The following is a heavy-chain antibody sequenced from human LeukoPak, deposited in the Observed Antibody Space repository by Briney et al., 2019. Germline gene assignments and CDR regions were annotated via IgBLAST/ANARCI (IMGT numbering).Heavy chain of an antibody. CDR3: ARDRSPAPGRSYGRGHFDY. D-gene: IGHD5-18*01. V-gene: IGHV1-2*02. Sequence: ASVKVSCKASGYTFTGYYMHWVRQAPGQGLEWMGWINPNTGGTNYAQKFQGRVTMTRDTSISTAYMELSRLRSDDTAVYYCARDRSPAPGRSYGRGHFDYWGQGTLVTVSS. CDR2: INPNTGGT. CDR1: GYTFTGYY. J-gene: IGHJ4*02.